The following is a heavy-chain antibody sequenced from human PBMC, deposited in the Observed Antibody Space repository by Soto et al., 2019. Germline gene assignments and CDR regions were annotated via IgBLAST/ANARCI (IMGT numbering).Heavy chain of an antibody. Sequence: SETPSLTCTVSAAPINSSDWWTWVRQSPGRGLEWIASVYHSGSTNYNPSLRDRVIISVDKSRNQLSLKLTSVTAADTAMYYCARALQYCSSASCYGGPQGVNDYWGQGTQVTVSS. D-gene: IGHD2-2*01. J-gene: IGHJ4*01. CDR3: ARALQYCSSASCYGGPQGVNDY. V-gene: IGHV4-4*02. CDR1: AAPINSSDW. CDR2: VYHSGST.